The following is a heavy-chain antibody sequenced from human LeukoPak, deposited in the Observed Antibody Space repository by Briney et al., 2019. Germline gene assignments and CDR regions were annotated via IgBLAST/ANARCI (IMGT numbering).Heavy chain of an antibody. J-gene: IGHJ1*01. CDR3: ARGLLTFGGVIGGPQALEYLQH. Sequence: ASVKVSCKASGYTFTSYGISWVRQAPGQGLEWMGWISAYNGKTNYAQKLQGRVTMTTDTSTSTAYMELRSLRSDDTAVYYCARGLLTFGGVIGGPQALEYLQHWGQGTLVTVSS. CDR2: ISAYNGKT. D-gene: IGHD3-16*02. V-gene: IGHV1-18*01. CDR1: GYTFTSYG.